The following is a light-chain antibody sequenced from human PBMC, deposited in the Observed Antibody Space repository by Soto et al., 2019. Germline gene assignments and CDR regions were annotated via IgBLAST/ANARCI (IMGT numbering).Light chain of an antibody. CDR2: GAS. CDR3: QQFASSPLT. CDR1: RSVSSRY. J-gene: IGKJ4*01. V-gene: IGKV3-20*01. Sequence: EIVLTQSPGTLSLSPGERATLSCRASRSVSSRYLAWYQQTPGQAPRLLIYGASSRATGIPDRFSGSGSETDFTLTISRLEPEDFALYYCQQFASSPLTFGGGTKVEVK.